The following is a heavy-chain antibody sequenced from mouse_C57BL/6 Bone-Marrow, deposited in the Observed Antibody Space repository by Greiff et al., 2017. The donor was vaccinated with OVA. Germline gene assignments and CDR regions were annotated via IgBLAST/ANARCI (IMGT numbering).Heavy chain of an antibody. D-gene: IGHD2-5*01. CDR2: ISNGGGST. Sequence: EVQRVESGGGLVQPGGSLQLSCAASGFTFSDSYMYWVRQTPEKRLEWVAYISNGGGSTYYPDTVKGRFTISRDNAKNTLYLQMSRLKSEDTAMYYCASGSNYGGWYFDVWGTGTTVTVSS. CDR3: ASGSNYGGWYFDV. J-gene: IGHJ1*03. CDR1: GFTFSDSY. V-gene: IGHV5-12*01.